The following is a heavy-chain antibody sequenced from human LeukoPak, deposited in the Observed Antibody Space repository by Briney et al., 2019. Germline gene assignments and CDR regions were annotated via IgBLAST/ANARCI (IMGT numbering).Heavy chain of an antibody. V-gene: IGHV3-15*04. CDR2: IAGAAHGGTT. Sequence: MSGGSLTLSCAPSGFPFSQVWMSCVPDAPEKGREWVGRIAGAAHGGTTDYAAPVKRRFTISRDESKNTLYLQMNSLKTDDTAVYFCSEGLDYWGQGTLVTVSS. CDR1: GFPFSQVW. CDR3: SEGLDY. J-gene: IGHJ4*02.